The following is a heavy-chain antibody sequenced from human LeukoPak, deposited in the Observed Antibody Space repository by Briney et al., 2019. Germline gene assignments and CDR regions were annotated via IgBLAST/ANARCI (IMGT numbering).Heavy chain of an antibody. J-gene: IGHJ5*02. CDR3: ARANLGRPVGHCSGGSCYSDSSWFDP. V-gene: IGHV1-69*04. D-gene: IGHD2-15*01. Sequence: SVKVCCKASGGTFSSYAISWVRQAPGQGLEWMGRIIPIFGIANYAQKFQGRVTITADKSTSTAYMELSSLRSEDTAVYYCARANLGRPVGHCSGGSCYSDSSWFDPWGQGTLVTVSS. CDR2: IIPIFGIA. CDR1: GGTFSSYA.